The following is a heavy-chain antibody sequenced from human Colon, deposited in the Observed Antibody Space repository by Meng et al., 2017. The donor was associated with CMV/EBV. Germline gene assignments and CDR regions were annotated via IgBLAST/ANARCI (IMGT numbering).Heavy chain of an antibody. V-gene: IGHV3-23*01. Sequence: CADSEFSITDYDVNWVRQAPGKGLEWVSVISASGYYTFYAESVKGRFTIGRDISKNTVYLQTNSLRAEDTAVYFCAKAPTRRYYFDSWGQGSLVTVSS. CDR1: EFSITDYD. J-gene: IGHJ4*02. CDR2: ISASGYYT. CDR3: AKAPTRRYYFDS. D-gene: IGHD5-24*01.